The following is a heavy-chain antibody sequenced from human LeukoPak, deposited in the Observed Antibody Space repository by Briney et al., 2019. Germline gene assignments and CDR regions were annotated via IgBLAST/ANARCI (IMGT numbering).Heavy chain of an antibody. Sequence: GGSLRLSCAVYGFTSSSYWMSWVRQAPGKGLEWVANIEQDGSEKYSVDSVKGRFTISRDNAKNSLYLQMNSLRAEDTAVYYCARSSDWNYPHYWGQGTLVTVSS. J-gene: IGHJ4*02. D-gene: IGHD1-7*01. V-gene: IGHV3-7*01. CDR1: GFTSSSYW. CDR3: ARSSDWNYPHY. CDR2: IEQDGSEK.